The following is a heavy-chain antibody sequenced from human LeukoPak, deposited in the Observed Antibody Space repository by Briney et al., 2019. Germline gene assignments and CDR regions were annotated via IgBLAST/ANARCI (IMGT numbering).Heavy chain of an antibody. CDR3: ARRKFRYSSGWHDAFDI. Sequence: PSETLSLTCTVSGYSISSGYYWGWIRQPPGKGLEWIGNIYHSGTTYYNPSLKSRVTISVDTSKNQFSLKLSSVTAADTAVYYCARRKFRYSSGWHDAFDIWGQGTMVTVSS. V-gene: IGHV4-38-2*02. CDR1: GYSISSGYY. CDR2: IYHSGTT. D-gene: IGHD6-19*01. J-gene: IGHJ3*02.